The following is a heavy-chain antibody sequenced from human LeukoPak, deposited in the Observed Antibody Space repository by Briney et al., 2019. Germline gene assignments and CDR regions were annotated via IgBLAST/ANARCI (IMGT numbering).Heavy chain of an antibody. V-gene: IGHV1-69*02. Sequence: SVKVSCKVSGYTLTELSMHWVRQAPGQGLEWMGRIIPILGIANYAQKFQGRVTITADKSTSTAYMELSSLRSEDTAVYYCASTGLAYCGGDCGYFDYWGQGTLVTVSS. CDR3: ASTGLAYCGGDCGYFDY. CDR2: IIPILGIA. D-gene: IGHD2-21*02. CDR1: GYTLTELS. J-gene: IGHJ4*02.